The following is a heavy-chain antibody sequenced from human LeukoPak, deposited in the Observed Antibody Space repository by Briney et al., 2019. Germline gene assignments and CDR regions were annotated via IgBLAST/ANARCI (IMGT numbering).Heavy chain of an antibody. CDR3: AKCLLSGDSPIFDS. V-gene: IGHV3-23*01. Sequence: PGGSLRLSCTASRFTLPNYAMSWVRQAPGKGLEFVSGISDSGGSTYYADSVKGRFTISRDNSKNMLYLQMNSLRAEDTALYYCAKCLLSGDSPIFDSWAQGTLVTVSS. CDR1: RFTLPNYA. CDR2: ISDSGGST. D-gene: IGHD2-21*01. J-gene: IGHJ4*02.